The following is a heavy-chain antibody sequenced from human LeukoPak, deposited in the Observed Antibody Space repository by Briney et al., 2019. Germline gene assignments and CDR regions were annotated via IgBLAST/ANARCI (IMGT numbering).Heavy chain of an antibody. CDR2: ISQSGNS. D-gene: IGHD6-13*01. CDR1: GDSLSSSTCN. V-gene: IGHV4-30-2*01. J-gene: IGHJ3*02. CDR3: ASGIAAAGANDAFDI. Sequence: SETLSLTCKVSGDSLSSSTCNWSWIRQPPGKGLEWIGYISQSGNSYFTPSLKSRATISVDRSKNQFSLKLSSVTAADTAVYYCASGIAAAGANDAFDIWGQGTMVTVSS.